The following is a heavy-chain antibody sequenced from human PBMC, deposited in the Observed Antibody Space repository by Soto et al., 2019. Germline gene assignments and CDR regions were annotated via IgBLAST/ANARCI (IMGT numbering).Heavy chain of an antibody. D-gene: IGHD1-1*01. J-gene: IGHJ5*02. CDR2: IYATGTT. V-gene: IGHV4-4*07. Sequence: SETLSLTXTVSGASVSGFYWSWIRKSAGKGLEWIGRIYATGTTDYNPSLKSRVMMSVDTSKKQFSLKLRSVTAADTAVYYCVRDGTKTLRDWFDPWGQGISVTVSS. CDR1: GASVSGFY. CDR3: VRDGTKTLRDWFDP.